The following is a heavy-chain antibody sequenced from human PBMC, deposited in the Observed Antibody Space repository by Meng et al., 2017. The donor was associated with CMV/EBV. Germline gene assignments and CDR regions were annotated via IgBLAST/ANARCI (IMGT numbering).Heavy chain of an antibody. J-gene: IGHJ4*02. V-gene: IGHV1-8*01. CDR2: MNPNSGNT. Sequence: ASVKVSCKASGYTFTSYDINWVRQATGQGLEWMGWMNPNSGNTGYAQKFQGRVTITRNTSISTAYMGLSSLRSEDTAVYYCARGPWAAAFGRGWGQGTLVTVSS. CDR3: ARGPWAAAFGRG. CDR1: GYTFTSYD. D-gene: IGHD6-13*01.